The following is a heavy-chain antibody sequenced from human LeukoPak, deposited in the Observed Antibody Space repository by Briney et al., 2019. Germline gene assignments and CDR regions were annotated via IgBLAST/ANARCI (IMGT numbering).Heavy chain of an antibody. J-gene: IGHJ3*01. CDR1: GGSISSISYY. D-gene: IGHD1-26*01. CDR3: AKTSGTYPNYAFDL. Sequence: SETLSLTCAVSGGSISSISYYWGWIRQPTGRGLEWIGNIYYSGSTYYNPSLKSRVIISVDTSKNQFSLKLSSVTAADTAVYYCAKTSGTYPNYAFDLWGQGILVTVSS. CDR2: IYYSGST. V-gene: IGHV4-39*07.